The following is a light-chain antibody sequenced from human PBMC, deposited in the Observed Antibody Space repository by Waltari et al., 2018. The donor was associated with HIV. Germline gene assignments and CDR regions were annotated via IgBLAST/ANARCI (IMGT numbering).Light chain of an antibody. CDR1: QSLLHSDGMTF. CDR2: EVS. J-gene: IGKJ4*01. V-gene: IGKV2D-29*01. Sequence: IVMTQTPLSLSVTPGQPASISCKSSQSLLHSDGMTFLYWELQKPGQRPQSLSYEVSNRFSGVPHRLSGSGSGTDVTLKISRVEAEDVGVYYGMQNIHIPGLTFGGGTKVEIK. CDR3: MQNIHIPGLT.